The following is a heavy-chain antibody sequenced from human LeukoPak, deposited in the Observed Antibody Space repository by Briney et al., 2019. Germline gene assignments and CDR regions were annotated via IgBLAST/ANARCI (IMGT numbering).Heavy chain of an antibody. Sequence: PGDSLRLSCAASGFTFSRYGMRWLGQAPGKGLEGVAGMSGSGGRPYYADSVKDRFTISRDNSKNPVYLQMNILNPHSTARDYFAKDLRHYYGSGSGSLDAFDIWGQGTMVTVSS. J-gene: IGHJ3*02. CDR3: AKDLRHYYGSGSGSLDAFDI. D-gene: IGHD3-10*01. CDR2: MSGSGGRP. CDR1: GFTFSRYG. V-gene: IGHV3-23*01.